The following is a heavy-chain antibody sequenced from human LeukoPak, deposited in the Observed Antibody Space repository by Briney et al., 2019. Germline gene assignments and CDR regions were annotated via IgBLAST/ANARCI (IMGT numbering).Heavy chain of an antibody. CDR3: ASKGRITIFGVDWDAFDI. V-gene: IGHV1-2*06. CDR1: GGTFSSYA. Sequence: ASVKVSCKASGGTFSSYAISWVRQAPGQGLEWMGRINPNSGGTNYAQKFQGRVTMTRDTSISTAYVELSRLRSDDTAVYYCASKGRITIFGVDWDAFDIWGQGTMVTVSS. J-gene: IGHJ3*02. D-gene: IGHD3-3*01. CDR2: INPNSGGT.